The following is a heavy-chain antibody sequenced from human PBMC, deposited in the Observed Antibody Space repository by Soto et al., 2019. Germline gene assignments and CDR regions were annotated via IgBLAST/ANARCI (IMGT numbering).Heavy chain of an antibody. V-gene: IGHV1-2*02. J-gene: IGHJ5*02. CDR1: GYTFTDYY. Sequence: QVQLVQSGAEVKKPGASVKVSCKASGYTFTDYYMHWVRQAPGQGLEWMGWMNPNSGGANYAQKFKGRVTMTRDTSISTAYMELSGLTSDDTAVYYCARMRGVAGWFDPWGQGTLVTVSS. D-gene: IGHD6-19*01. CDR3: ARMRGVAGWFDP. CDR2: MNPNSGGA.